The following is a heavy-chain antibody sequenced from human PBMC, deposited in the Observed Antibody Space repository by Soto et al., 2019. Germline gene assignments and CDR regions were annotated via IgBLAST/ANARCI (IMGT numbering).Heavy chain of an antibody. CDR3: ARVSNWNNWFDP. J-gene: IGHJ5*02. Sequence: GGALRLSCAASGFTFSSYWMHWVRQAPGKGLVWVSRISSDGGTTTYADSVRGRFTISRDNAKDTLYLQMNSLRAEDTAVYYCARVSNWNNWFDPWGQGTLVTVSS. CDR1: GFTFSSYW. CDR2: ISSDGGTT. V-gene: IGHV3-74*01. D-gene: IGHD1-1*01.